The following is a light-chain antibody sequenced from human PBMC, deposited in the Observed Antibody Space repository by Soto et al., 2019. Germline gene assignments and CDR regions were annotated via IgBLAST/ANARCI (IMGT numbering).Light chain of an antibody. J-gene: IGKJ3*01. CDR3: HYYDDSPPFP. CDR1: QSVNSWF. CDR2: GAS. Sequence: EIVLTQSPGTLSLSPGERATFSCRASQSVNSWFLAWYQQKPGQAPRLLIHGASSRATGIPDRFSGSGSGTDFTLTISRLEPEDFAVYYCHYYDDSPPFPFGPGTKLAIK. V-gene: IGKV3-20*01.